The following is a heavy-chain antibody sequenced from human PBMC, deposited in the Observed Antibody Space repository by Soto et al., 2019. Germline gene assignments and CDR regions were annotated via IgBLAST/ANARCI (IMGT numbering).Heavy chain of an antibody. D-gene: IGHD2-15*01. CDR1: GFSLSTSGVG. Sequence: QITLKESGPTLVKPTQTLTLTCTFSGFSLSTSGVGVGWIRQPPGKALEWLALIYWDDDKRYSPSLKSRLTITNDTXXIXVXXTMSNMDPVDTATYYCAHSWYCSVGSCYYTYYFDYWGQGTLVTVSS. CDR3: AHSWYCSVGSCYYTYYFDY. CDR2: IYWDDDK. J-gene: IGHJ4*02. V-gene: IGHV2-5*02.